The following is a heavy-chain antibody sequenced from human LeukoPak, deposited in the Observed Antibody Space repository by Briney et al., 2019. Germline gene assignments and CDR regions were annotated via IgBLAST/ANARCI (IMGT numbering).Heavy chain of an antibody. D-gene: IGHD3-16*01. V-gene: IGHV5-51*01. J-gene: IGHJ6*03. CDR1: GYTFTSYW. CDR2: IYPGDSDT. Sequence: GESLKISCKASGYTFTSYWIAWVRQMPGKGLEWMGIIYPGDSDTRYSPSFQGQVTFSADKSISTVYVQWSSLKASDTAMYYCARRALGDSYYYQMDVWGKGTTVTVSS. CDR3: ARRALGDSYYYQMDV.